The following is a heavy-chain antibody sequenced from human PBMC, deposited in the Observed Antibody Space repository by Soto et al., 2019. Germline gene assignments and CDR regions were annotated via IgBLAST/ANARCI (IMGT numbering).Heavy chain of an antibody. CDR1: GFSVSNNY. CDR3: ARNIPVTTLGY. CDR2: IYSGGDT. Sequence: EVQLVESGGGLVQPGGSLRRSCAASGFSVSNNYMSWVRQAPGKGLECVSLIYSGGDTYYVDSVKGRFSISRDSSKNTLYLQMNSLRAEDSAVYYCARNIPVTTLGYWGQGTVVTVAS. D-gene: IGHD4-17*01. V-gene: IGHV3-66*01. J-gene: IGHJ4*02.